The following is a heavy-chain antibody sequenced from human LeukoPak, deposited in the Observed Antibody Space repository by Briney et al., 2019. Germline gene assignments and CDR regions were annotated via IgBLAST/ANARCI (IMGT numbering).Heavy chain of an antibody. CDR3: VGHFHGSGYVVDG. J-gene: IGHJ4*02. V-gene: IGHV4-39*01. D-gene: IGHD2-15*01. CDR1: GGSISSTSYY. Sequence: SETLSLTCTASGGSISSTSYYWRWIRRPPGRGLEWIGGIIYSGNTKYNPSLKSRVTISVDTTKNQFSLKLTSVTAADTAVYFCVGHFHGSGYVVDGWGQGILVTVSS. CDR2: IIYSGNT.